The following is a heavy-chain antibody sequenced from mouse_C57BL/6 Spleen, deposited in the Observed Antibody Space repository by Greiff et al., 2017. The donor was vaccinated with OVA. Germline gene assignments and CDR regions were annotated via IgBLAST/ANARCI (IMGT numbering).Heavy chain of an antibody. CDR2: IYPGDGDT. CDR1: GYAFSSYW. V-gene: IGHV1-80*01. Sequence: QVQLKQSGAALVKPGASVKISCKASGYAFSSYWMNWVKQRPGKGLEWIGQIYPGDGDTNYNGKFKGKATLTADKSSSTAYMQLSSLTSEDSAVYFCARDGLGRDYFDYWGQGTTLTVSS. CDR3: ARDGLGRDYFDY. D-gene: IGHD4-1*01. J-gene: IGHJ2*01.